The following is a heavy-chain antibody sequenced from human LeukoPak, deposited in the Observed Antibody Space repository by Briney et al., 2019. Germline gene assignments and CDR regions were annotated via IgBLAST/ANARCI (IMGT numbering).Heavy chain of an antibody. CDR1: GGPFSGYY. V-gene: IGHV4-34*01. Sequence: SETLSLTCAVYGGPFSGYYWSWIRQPPGKGLEWIGEINQSGSTNYNPSLKSRVTISVDTSKNQFSLKLTSVTAADTAVYCWAGRFCSGDRCYRAVADYWGQRTLVTVSS. J-gene: IGHJ4*02. D-gene: IGHD2-15*01. CDR2: INQSGST. CDR3: AGRFCSGDRCYRAVADY.